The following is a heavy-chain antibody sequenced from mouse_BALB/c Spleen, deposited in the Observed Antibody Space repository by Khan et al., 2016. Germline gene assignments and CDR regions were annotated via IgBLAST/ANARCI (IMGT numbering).Heavy chain of an antibody. Sequence: VQLQQSGPELVKPGASVKVFCKAAGYAFTSYNMYWVKQSHGKSLEWIGYIDPYNGGTSYNQKFKGKATLTVDKSSSTAYMHLNSLTSEDSAVSYCAYGYDLAWFAYGGQGTLGTVSA. J-gene: IGHJ3*01. CDR3: AYGYDLAWFAY. V-gene: IGHV1S135*01. D-gene: IGHD2-2*01. CDR1: GYAFTSYN. CDR2: IDPYNGGT.